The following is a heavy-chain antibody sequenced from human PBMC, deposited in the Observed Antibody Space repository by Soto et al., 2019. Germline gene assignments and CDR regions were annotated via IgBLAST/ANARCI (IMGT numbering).Heavy chain of an antibody. CDR1: GYTFTSYY. V-gene: IGHV1-2*02. D-gene: IGHD2-8*01. CDR3: AADGSGDGYGV. J-gene: IGHJ4*02. CDR2: INPSSGDT. Sequence: ASVKGSCKASGYTFTSYYVHWGRHAPAQRLEWMGWINPSSGDTNYAQKFQARVTMTSDTSISTAYMELSSLRSEDTAVYYCAADGSGDGYGVWGQGTLVTVSS.